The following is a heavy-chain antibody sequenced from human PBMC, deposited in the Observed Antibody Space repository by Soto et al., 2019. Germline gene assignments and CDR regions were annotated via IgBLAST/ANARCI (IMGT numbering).Heavy chain of an antibody. D-gene: IGHD3-3*01. V-gene: IGHV1-3*01. CDR3: ATLWDEDYDFWSAKDAFDI. CDR1: GYTFTSYA. CDR2: INAGNGNT. J-gene: IGHJ3*02. Sequence: GASVKVSCKASGYTFTSYAMHWVRQAPGQRLEWMGWINAGNGNTKYSQKFQGRVTITRDTSASTAYMELSSLRSEDTAVYYCATLWDEDYDFWSAKDAFDIWGQGTMVTVSS.